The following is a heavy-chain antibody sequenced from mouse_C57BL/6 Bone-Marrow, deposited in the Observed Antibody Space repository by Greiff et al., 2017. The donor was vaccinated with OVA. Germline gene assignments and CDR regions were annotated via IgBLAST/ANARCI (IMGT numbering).Heavy chain of an antibody. Sequence: QVQLKQPGAELVRPGSSVKLSCKASGYTFTSYWMDWVKQRPGQGLEWIGNIYPSDSETHYNQKFKDKATLTVDESSSTAYMQLSSLTSEDSAVYYCARRGPGGYWGQGTTLTVSS. CDR2: IYPSDSET. CDR3: ARRGPGGY. J-gene: IGHJ2*01. CDR1: GYTFTSYW. V-gene: IGHV1-61*01.